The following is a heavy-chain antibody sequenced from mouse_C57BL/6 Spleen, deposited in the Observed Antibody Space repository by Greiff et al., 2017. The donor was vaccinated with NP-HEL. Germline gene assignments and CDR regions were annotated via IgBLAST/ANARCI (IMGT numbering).Heavy chain of an antibody. CDR3: ARGLDY. J-gene: IGHJ4*01. V-gene: IGHV1-50*01. CDR2: IDPSDSYT. Sequence: QVQLQQPGAELVKPGASVKLSCKASGYTFTSYWMQWVKQRPGQGLEWIGEIDPSDSYTNYNQKFKGKATLTADKSSSTAYMQLRSLTYEDSAVYYCARGLDYWGQGTSVTVSS. CDR1: GYTFTSYW.